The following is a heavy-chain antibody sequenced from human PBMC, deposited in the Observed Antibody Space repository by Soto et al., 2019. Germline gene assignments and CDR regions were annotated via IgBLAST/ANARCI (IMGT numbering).Heavy chain of an antibody. CDR1: GFTFTSSA. CDR2: IVVGSGNT. J-gene: IGHJ3*02. Sequence: VASVKVSCKASGFTFTSSAVQWVRQARGQRLEWIGWIVVGSGNTNYAQKFQERVTITRDMSTSTAYMELSSLRSEDTAVYYCAAVYYDSSGYYLPLAFDIWGQGTMVTVSS. V-gene: IGHV1-58*01. D-gene: IGHD3-22*01. CDR3: AAVYYDSSGYYLPLAFDI.